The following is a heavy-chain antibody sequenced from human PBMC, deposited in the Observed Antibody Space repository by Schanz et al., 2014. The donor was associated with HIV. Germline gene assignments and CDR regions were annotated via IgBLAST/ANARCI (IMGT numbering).Heavy chain of an antibody. J-gene: IGHJ4*02. CDR3: AKAAVTDYLDY. Sequence: VQLLESGGGLVQPGGSLRLSCAASGFTFSSYAMSWVRQAPGKGLEWVAVIWYDGSNKYYADSVKGRFTISRDNSKNTLYLQMNSLRTEDTAVYYCAKAAVTDYLDYWGQGTLVTVSS. V-gene: IGHV3-30*02. CDR1: GFTFSSYA. D-gene: IGHD2-21*02. CDR2: IWYDGSNK.